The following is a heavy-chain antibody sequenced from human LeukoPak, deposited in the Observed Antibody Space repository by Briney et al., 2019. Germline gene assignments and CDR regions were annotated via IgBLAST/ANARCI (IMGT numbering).Heavy chain of an antibody. CDR2: IIGSGGNT. Sequence: TGRSLRLSCAASGFAFASFALSWVRQAPGKGLEWISNIIGSGGNTYYADSVKGRFTISRDNSKNTLYLQMNSLRAEDTAVYYCARDRVVSRSVDTAISKGHYYYGMDVWGQGTTVTVSS. CDR3: ARDRVVSRSVDTAISKGHYYYGMDV. D-gene: IGHD5-18*01. CDR1: GFAFASFA. J-gene: IGHJ6*02. V-gene: IGHV3-23*01.